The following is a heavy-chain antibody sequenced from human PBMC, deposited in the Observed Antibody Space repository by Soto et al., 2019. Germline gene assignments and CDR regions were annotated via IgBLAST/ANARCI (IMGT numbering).Heavy chain of an antibody. J-gene: IGHJ5*02. CDR1: GGSISSGGYY. CDR3: ARVHEDYVWGSYAEGLFDP. V-gene: IGHV4-31*03. Sequence: SETLSLTCTVSGGSISSGGYYWSWIRQHPGKGLEWIGYIYYSGSTYYNPSLKSRVTISVDTSKNQFSLKLSSVTAADTAVYYYARVHEDYVWGSYAEGLFDPWGQGTLVTVSS. D-gene: IGHD3-16*01. CDR2: IYYSGST.